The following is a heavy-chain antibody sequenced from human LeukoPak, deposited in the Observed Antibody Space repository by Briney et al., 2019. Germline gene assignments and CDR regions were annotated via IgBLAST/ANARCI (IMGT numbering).Heavy chain of an antibody. Sequence: SGGSLRLSCAASGFTFSNNAMSWVRQAPGKGLEWVSAISGSGGSTYYADSVKGRFTISRDNSRNTLYLQMNSLRAEDPAVYYCAKDRSSGWYYDSWGQGSLVTVSS. CDR2: ISGSGGST. J-gene: IGHJ4*02. V-gene: IGHV3-23*01. CDR1: GFTFSNNA. D-gene: IGHD6-19*01. CDR3: AKDRSSGWYYDS.